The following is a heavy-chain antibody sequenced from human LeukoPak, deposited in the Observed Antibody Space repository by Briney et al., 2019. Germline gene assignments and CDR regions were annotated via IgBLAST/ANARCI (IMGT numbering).Heavy chain of an antibody. CDR1: GGSISSYY. D-gene: IGHD2-2*01. CDR2: IYYSGST. CDR3: ARGVEPAARGDFCFAP. Sequence: SETLSLTCTVSGGSISSYYWSWIRQPPGKGLEWIGYIYYSGSTNYNPSLKSRVTISVDTSKNQFSLKLSSVTAADTAVYYCARGVEPAARGDFCFAPWGQETLSPVS. V-gene: IGHV4-59*01. J-gene: IGHJ5*02.